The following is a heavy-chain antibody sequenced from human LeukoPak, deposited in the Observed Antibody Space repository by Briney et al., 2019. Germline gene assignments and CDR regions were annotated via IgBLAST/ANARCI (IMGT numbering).Heavy chain of an antibody. CDR1: GFTFGSYS. CDR3: ARARSDIVVVPAFPLMDV. J-gene: IGHJ6*03. CDR2: ISSSSSYI. Sequence: GGSLRLSCAASGFTFGSYSMNWVRQAPGKGLEWVSSISSSSSYIYYADSVKGRFTISRDNAKNSLYLQMNSLRAEDTAVYYCARARSDIVVVPAFPLMDVWGIGTTVTVSS. V-gene: IGHV3-21*01. D-gene: IGHD2-2*01.